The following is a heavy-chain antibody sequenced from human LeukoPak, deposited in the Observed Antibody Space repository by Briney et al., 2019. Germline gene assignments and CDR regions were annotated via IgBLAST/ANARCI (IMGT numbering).Heavy chain of an antibody. D-gene: IGHD3-10*01. Sequence: GGSLRLSCAVSGFTFSSYSMNWVRQAPGKGLEWVSSISGSSGYIYYADSVKGRFTISRDNAKNSLYLQMNSLRAEDTAVYYCARGLTIEHWFDPWGQGTLVTVSS. J-gene: IGHJ5*02. V-gene: IGHV3-21*01. CDR2: ISGSSGYI. CDR3: ARGLTIEHWFDP. CDR1: GFTFSSYS.